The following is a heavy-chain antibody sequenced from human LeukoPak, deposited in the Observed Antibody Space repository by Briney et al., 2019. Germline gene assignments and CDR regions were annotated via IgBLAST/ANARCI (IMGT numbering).Heavy chain of an antibody. CDR2: IYYSGCT. CDR1: GGAISGYY. J-gene: IGHJ4*02. D-gene: IGHD3-10*01. V-gene: IGHV4-59*12. CDR3: ARVTMVRGNYYFDY. Sequence: SETLSLTCTVSGGAISGYYWSWIRQPPRKGLEWIGYIYYSGCTNYNPSLTSRDTISVDTSKNQFSLKLSSVTAAATAVYFCARVTMVRGNYYFDYWGQGTLVTVSS.